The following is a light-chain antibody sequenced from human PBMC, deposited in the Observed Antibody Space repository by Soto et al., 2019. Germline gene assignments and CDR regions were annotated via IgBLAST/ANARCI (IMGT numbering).Light chain of an antibody. V-gene: IGLV1-40*01. Sequence: QSVLTQPPSLSGAPGQRITISCTGTSSNLGAAFAVQWYQQLPGAAPKLLIYYNNNRPSGVPDRFSGSKSGTSVFLAITGLQADDEADYDCQSYDSSLSGHVVFGGGTKLTVL. CDR3: QSYDSSLSGHVV. CDR2: YNN. CDR1: SSNLGAAFA. J-gene: IGLJ2*01.